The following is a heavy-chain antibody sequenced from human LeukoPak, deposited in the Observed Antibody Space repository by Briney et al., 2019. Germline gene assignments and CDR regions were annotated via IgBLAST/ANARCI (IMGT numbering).Heavy chain of an antibody. V-gene: IGHV4-34*01. J-gene: IGHJ4*02. CDR1: GGSFSGYY. CDR3: ARSGSDIVVVVAATIFDY. Sequence: PSETLSLTCAVYGGSFSGYYWSWIRQPPGKGLEWIGEINHSGSTNYNPSLKSRVTISVDTSKNQFSLKLSSVTAADTAVYYCARSGSDIVVVVAATIFDYWGQGTLVTVSS. CDR2: INHSGST. D-gene: IGHD2-15*01.